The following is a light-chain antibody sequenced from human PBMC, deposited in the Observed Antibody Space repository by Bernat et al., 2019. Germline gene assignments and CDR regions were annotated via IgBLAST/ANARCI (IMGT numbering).Light chain of an antibody. CDR1: NIGSKT. V-gene: IGLV3-21*01. J-gene: IGLJ2*01. CDR3: QVWESSGDYVV. CDR2: FDT. Sequence: YVLTQPPSVSVAPGKTAKISRGGNNIGSKTVHWYLRKPGQAPLVVIYFDTERPSGIPERFSGSNSDNTATLTISRVEAGDEGDYYCQVWESSGDYVVFGGGTKLTVL.